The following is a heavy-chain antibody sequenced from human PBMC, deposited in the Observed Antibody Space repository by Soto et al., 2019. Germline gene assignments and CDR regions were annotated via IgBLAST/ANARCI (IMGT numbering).Heavy chain of an antibody. CDR2: ISGSGGST. Sequence: GGSLRLSCAASGFTFSSYAMSWVRQAPGKGLEWVSAISGSGGSTYYADSVKGRFTISRDNSKNTLYLQMNSLRAEDTAVYYCAKTSPPWIVGAKGVDYWGQGTLVTVSS. CDR1: GFTFSSYA. V-gene: IGHV3-23*01. J-gene: IGHJ4*02. D-gene: IGHD1-26*01. CDR3: AKTSPPWIVGAKGVDY.